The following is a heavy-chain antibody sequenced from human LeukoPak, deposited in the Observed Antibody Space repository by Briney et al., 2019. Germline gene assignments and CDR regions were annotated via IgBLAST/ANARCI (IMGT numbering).Heavy chain of an antibody. Sequence: GGSLRLSCAASGFTFRSYSMNWVRQAPGKGLEWVSSISSSSSYIYYADSVKGRFTISRDNAKNSLYLQMNSLRAEDTAVYYCARKVRHAFDIWGQGTMDTLSS. CDR1: GFTFRSYS. J-gene: IGHJ3*02. D-gene: IGHD3-10*01. CDR3: ARKVRHAFDI. CDR2: ISSSSSYI. V-gene: IGHV3-21*01.